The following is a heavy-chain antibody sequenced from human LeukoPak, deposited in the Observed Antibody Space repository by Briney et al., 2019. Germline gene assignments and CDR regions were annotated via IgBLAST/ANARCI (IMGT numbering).Heavy chain of an antibody. CDR1: GGTFSSYA. CDR3: ARGDSSGYYYFDY. V-gene: IGHV1-69*01. Sequence: ASVKVSCKASGGTFSSYAISWVRQAPGQGLEWMGGIIPIFGTANYAQKFQGRVTITAYESTSTAYMELSSLRSEDTAVYYCARGDSSGYYYFDYWGQGTLVTVSS. D-gene: IGHD3-22*01. CDR2: IIPIFGTA. J-gene: IGHJ4*02.